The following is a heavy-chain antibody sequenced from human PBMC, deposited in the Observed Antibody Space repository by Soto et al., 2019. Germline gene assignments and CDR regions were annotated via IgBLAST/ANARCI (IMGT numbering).Heavy chain of an antibody. V-gene: IGHV5-10-1*01. CDR1: GYSFTSYW. D-gene: IGHD3-9*01. Sequence: PGESLKISCKGSGYSFTSYWISWVRQMPGKGLEWMGRIDPSDSYTNYSPSFQGHVTISADKSISTAYLQWSSLKASDTAMYYCARLPDISTGIDAFDIWGQGTMVTVSS. CDR3: ARLPDISTGIDAFDI. J-gene: IGHJ3*02. CDR2: IDPSDSYT.